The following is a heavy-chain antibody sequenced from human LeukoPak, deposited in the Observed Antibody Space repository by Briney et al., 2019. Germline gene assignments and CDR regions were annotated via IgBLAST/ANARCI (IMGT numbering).Heavy chain of an antibody. CDR1: GYTFTGFY. D-gene: IGHD3-9*01. J-gene: IGHJ4*02. CDR3: ARERYFDWLLTRTFDY. Sequence: ASVKVSCKASGYTFTGFYMHWVRQAPGQGLEWMGWINPNSGDTNAAQKFQGRVAMTRDTSISTAYMELSRLRSDDTAVYYCARERYFDWLLTRTFDYWGQGTLVTVSS. CDR2: INPNSGDT. V-gene: IGHV1-2*02.